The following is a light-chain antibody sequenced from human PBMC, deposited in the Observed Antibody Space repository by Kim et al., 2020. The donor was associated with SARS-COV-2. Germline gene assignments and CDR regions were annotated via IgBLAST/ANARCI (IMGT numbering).Light chain of an antibody. Sequence: GQSVTVSGPGSETNLGNSYVSCYQLRPATAPPGFFYDDVDLPPDARARFSASTSATTATLAISSLLSEDEADYYCGTWDSDLGGVVFGGGTKVTVL. V-gene: IGLV1-51*01. J-gene: IGLJ2*01. CDR2: DDV. CDR3: GTWDSDLGGVV. CDR1: ETNLGNSY.